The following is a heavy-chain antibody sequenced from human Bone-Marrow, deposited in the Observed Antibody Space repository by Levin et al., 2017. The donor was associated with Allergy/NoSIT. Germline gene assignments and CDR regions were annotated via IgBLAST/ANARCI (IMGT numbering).Heavy chain of an antibody. CDR1: GDTFSNHA. CDR3: SSRPYYYDRSGYFFAGYFDY. Sequence: KISCKASGDTFSNHAISWVRQAPGQGLEWMGDIIPVFGTANYAQDFQGRVTITADESTSTAYMELSSLRSEDTAFYYCSSRPYYYDRSGYFFAGYFDYWGQGTLVTVSS. D-gene: IGHD3-22*01. CDR2: IIPVFGTA. J-gene: IGHJ4*02. V-gene: IGHV1-69*01.